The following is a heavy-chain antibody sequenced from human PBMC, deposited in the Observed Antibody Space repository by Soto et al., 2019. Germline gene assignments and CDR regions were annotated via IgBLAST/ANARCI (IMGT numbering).Heavy chain of an antibody. V-gene: IGHV4-30-2*01. CDR2: IYHSGST. CDR3: ARADTYCGGDCYAYFDY. CDR1: GVSISSSGGYS. J-gene: IGHJ4*02. D-gene: IGHD2-21*02. Sequence: PSETLSLTCAVSGVSISSSGGYSWSWIRQPPGKGLEWIGYIYHSGSTYYNPSLRSRVTISVDRSKNQFSLKLSSVTAPDTAVYYCARADTYCGGDCYAYFDYWGQGALVTVSS.